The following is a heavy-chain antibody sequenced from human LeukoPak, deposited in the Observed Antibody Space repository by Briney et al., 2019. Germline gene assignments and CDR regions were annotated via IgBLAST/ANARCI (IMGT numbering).Heavy chain of an antibody. Sequence: SETLSLTCAVYGGSFSGYYWSWIRQPPGKGLEWIGEINHSGSTNYNPSLKSRVTISVDTSKNQFSLKLSSVTAADTAVYYCARIRGGPTTPWGQGTMATVSS. CDR1: GGSFSGYY. V-gene: IGHV4-34*01. CDR2: INHSGST. CDR3: ARIRGGPTTP. D-gene: IGHD1-26*01. J-gene: IGHJ3*01.